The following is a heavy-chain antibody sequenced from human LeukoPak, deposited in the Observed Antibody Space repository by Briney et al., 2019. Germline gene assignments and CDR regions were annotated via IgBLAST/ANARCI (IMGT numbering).Heavy chain of an antibody. D-gene: IGHD3-22*01. CDR2: ISSSSSTI. CDR1: GFTFSSYS. J-gene: IGHJ5*02. V-gene: IGHV3-48*04. CDR3: ARGVHRITMIVVVISWFDP. Sequence: GGSLRLSCAASGFTFSSYSMNWVRQAPGKGLEWVSYISSSSSTIYYADSVKGRFTISRDNAKNSLYLQMNSLRAEDTAVYYCARGVHRITMIVVVISWFDPWGQGTLVTVSS.